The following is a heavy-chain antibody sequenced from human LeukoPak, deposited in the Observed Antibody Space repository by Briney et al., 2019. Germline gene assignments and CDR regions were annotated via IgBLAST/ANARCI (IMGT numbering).Heavy chain of an antibody. CDR1: GYPFTTYG. Sequence: SVKVSCKASGYPFTTYGINWVRQAPGQGLEWMGRIIPILGIANYAQKFQGRVTITADKSTSTAYMELSSLRSEDTAVYYCARDRDVEMATIPLGYWGQGTLVTVSS. J-gene: IGHJ4*02. D-gene: IGHD5-24*01. V-gene: IGHV1-69*04. CDR2: IIPILGIA. CDR3: ARDRDVEMATIPLGY.